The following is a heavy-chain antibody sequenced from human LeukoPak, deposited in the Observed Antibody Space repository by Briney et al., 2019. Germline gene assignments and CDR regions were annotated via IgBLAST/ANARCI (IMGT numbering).Heavy chain of an antibody. CDR1: GFTFEDYA. D-gene: IGHD2-2*01. CDR3: AKAGCGSTRCYTNC. V-gene: IGHV3-9*01. Sequence: GRSLRLSCVASGFTFEDYAIHWVRQSPRKGLEWVSGISWNSGSIDYADSVKGRFTISRDNAKNPLYLQMNSLRAEDTALYYCAKAGCGSTRCYTNCWGQGTQVTVSS. CDR2: ISWNSGSI. J-gene: IGHJ4*02.